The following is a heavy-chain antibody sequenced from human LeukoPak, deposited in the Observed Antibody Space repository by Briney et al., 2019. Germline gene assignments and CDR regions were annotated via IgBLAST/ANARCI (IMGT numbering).Heavy chain of an antibody. CDR2: ICTDETTI. V-gene: IGHV3-74*01. J-gene: IGHJ4*02. D-gene: IGHD6-13*01. CDR3: ARAGIAAAASPPDY. Sequence: GGSLRLSCAASGFTFSTYCMHWVRQPPGKGLVWVSQICTDETTIRNADSVKGRFTISRDNAKNTLYLQMNSLRAEDTAVYYCARAGIAAAASPPDYWGQGTLVTVSS. CDR1: GFTFSTYC.